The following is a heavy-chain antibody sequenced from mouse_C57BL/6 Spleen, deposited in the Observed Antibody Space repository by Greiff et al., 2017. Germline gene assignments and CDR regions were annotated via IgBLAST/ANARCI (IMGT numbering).Heavy chain of an antibody. D-gene: IGHD2-5*01. J-gene: IGHJ4*01. Sequence: DVHLVESGGGLVKPGGSLKLSCAASGFTFSDYGMHWVRQAPEKGLEWVAYISSGSSTIYYADTVKGRFTISRDNAKNTLFLQMTSLRSEDTAMYYCATSNCSNLYAMDCWGQATSVTFSS. V-gene: IGHV5-17*01. CDR2: ISSGSSTI. CDR3: ATSNCSNLYAMDC. CDR1: GFTFSDYG.